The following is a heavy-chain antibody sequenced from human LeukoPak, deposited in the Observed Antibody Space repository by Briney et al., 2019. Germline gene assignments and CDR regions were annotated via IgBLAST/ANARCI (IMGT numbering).Heavy chain of an antibody. CDR1: GYTFTSYG. D-gene: IGHD3-10*01. CDR2: ISAYNGNT. V-gene: IGHV1-18*01. J-gene: IGHJ4*02. Sequence: ASVKVSCKASGYTFTSYGISGVREAPGQGLDWRGWISAYNGNTNYAQKLQGRVTMTTDTSTSTAYMELRSLRSDDTAVYYCARLRQGMGDFDYWGQGTLVTVSS. CDR3: ARLRQGMGDFDY.